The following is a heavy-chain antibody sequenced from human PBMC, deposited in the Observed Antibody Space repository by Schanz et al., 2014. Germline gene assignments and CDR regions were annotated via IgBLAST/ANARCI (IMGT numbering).Heavy chain of an antibody. CDR2: ISYDGSSK. CDR3: AKDQGSYGSGSYSYFDY. J-gene: IGHJ4*02. CDR1: GFTFRSYG. V-gene: IGHV3-33*06. Sequence: QVQLVESGGGVVQPGRSLRLSCAASGFTFRSYGMHWVRQAPGKGLEWVALISYDGSSKNHADSVQGRFTISRDNSKNALYLQMNSLRAEDTAVYYCAKDQGSYGSGSYSYFDYWGQGTLDTVSA. D-gene: IGHD3-10*01.